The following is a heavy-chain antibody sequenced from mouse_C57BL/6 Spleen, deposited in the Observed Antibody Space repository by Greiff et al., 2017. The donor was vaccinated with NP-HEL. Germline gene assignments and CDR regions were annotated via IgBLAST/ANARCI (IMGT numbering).Heavy chain of an antibody. CDR2: INPNNGGT. J-gene: IGHJ3*01. V-gene: IGHV1-26*01. D-gene: IGHD2-4*01. CDR3: ANNDYDRVAY. CDR1: GYTFTDYY. Sequence: EVQLQQSGPELVKPGASVKISCKASGYTFTDYYMNWVKQSHGKSLEWIGDINPNNGGTSYNQKFKGKATLTVDKSSSTAYMELRSLTSEDSAVYHCANNDYDRVAYWGKGTLVTVSA.